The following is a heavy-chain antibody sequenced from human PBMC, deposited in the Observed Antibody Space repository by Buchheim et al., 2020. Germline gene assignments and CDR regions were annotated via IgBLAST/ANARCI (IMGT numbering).Heavy chain of an antibody. Sequence: QVQLVESGGGVVQPGRSLRLSCAASGFTFSSYAMHWVRQAPGKGLEWVAVISYDGSNKYYADSVKGRFTISRDNSKNTLYLQMNSLRAEDTAVYYCARDLSTRLYDILTGYYNLISYGMDVWGQGTT. CDR2: ISYDGSNK. CDR3: ARDLSTRLYDILTGYYNLISYGMDV. J-gene: IGHJ6*02. CDR1: GFTFSSYA. V-gene: IGHV3-30-3*01. D-gene: IGHD3-9*01.